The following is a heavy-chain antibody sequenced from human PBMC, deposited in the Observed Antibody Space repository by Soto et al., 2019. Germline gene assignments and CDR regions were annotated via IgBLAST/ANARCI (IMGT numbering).Heavy chain of an antibody. D-gene: IGHD2-21*01. J-gene: IGHJ4*02. CDR1: GYTFTSYY. CDR2: INPSGGST. V-gene: IGHV1-46*03. CDR3: ARVEAASIEFGY. Sequence: HVQLVQSGAEVKKPGASVKVSFKASGYTFTSYYMHWVRQAPGQGLEWMGIINPSGGSTSYAQKFQGRATMTRDTSTSTGYMELISLRSEDTAVYYCARVEAASIEFGYWGQGTLVTVSS.